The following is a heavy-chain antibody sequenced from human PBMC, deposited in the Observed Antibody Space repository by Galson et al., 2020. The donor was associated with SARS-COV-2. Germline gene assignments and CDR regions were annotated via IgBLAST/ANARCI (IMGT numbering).Heavy chain of an antibody. CDR1: GFTFSSYA. V-gene: IGHV3-23*01. Sequence: GGSLRLSCAASGFTFSSYAMSWVRQAPGTGLEWVSAISGSGGSTYYADSVKGRFTISRDNSKNTLYLQMSSLRAEDTAVYYCAKDRATVTTDYSYGVDVWGQGTTVTVSS. D-gene: IGHD4-17*01. CDR2: ISGSGGST. CDR3: AKDRATVTTDYSYGVDV. J-gene: IGHJ6*02.